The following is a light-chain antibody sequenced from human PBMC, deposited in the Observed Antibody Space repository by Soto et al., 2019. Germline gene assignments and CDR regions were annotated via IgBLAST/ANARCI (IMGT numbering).Light chain of an antibody. CDR1: QSVSSS. J-gene: IGKJ1*01. CDR3: QQYVHWPPGA. Sequence: EIVVTQSPATLSVSPGERVTLSCRASQSVSSSLAWYQQRPGQAPRLLIYDTSTRAAGIAARFSGSGSGTEFTLTLSSLQSEDSAVYYCQQYVHWPPGAFGQGTKVDIK. V-gene: IGKV3-15*01. CDR2: DTS.